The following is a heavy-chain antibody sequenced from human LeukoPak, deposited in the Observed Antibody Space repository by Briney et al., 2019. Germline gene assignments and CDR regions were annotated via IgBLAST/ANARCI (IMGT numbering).Heavy chain of an antibody. Sequence: GGSLRLSCAASGFTFTSYWMSWVRQAPGRGLEWVANIKQDGSEKYHVDSVKGRFTISRDSAQNSLYLQMSSLRAEDTAVYYCAVEPRGYSYGDYYFDYWGQGTLVTVSS. CDR3: AVEPRGYSYGDYYFDY. CDR1: GFTFTSYW. J-gene: IGHJ4*02. CDR2: IKQDGSEK. V-gene: IGHV3-7*02. D-gene: IGHD5-18*01.